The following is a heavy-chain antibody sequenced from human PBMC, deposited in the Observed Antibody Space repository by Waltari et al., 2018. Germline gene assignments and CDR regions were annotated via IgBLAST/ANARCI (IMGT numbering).Heavy chain of an antibody. D-gene: IGHD3-3*01. CDR3: ASLLRFLEP. J-gene: IGHJ4*02. CDR1: GFTFSSFA. V-gene: IGHV3-48*03. CDR2: ISSSGSTI. Sequence: EVQLVESGGGLVQPGGSLRLSCAASGFTFSSFAVNWVRQAPGKGMEWVSYISSSGSTIYYADSVKGRFTISRDNAKNSLYLQMNSLRAEDTAVYYCASLLRFLEPWGQGTLVTVSS.